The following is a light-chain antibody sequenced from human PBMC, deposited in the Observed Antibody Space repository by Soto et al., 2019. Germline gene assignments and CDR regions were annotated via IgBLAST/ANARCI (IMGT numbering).Light chain of an antibody. CDR1: SSNIGAGYE. V-gene: IGLV1-40*01. Sequence: QSVLTQPPSVSEAPGQRVTISCTGRSSNIGAGYEAHWYQQVPGTAPKILIYENNNRHSGVPDRFSGSKSGTSASLAITGLQAEDEAEYYCQSYDSSLSGYVFGTGTKVTVL. CDR2: ENN. CDR3: QSYDSSLSGYV. J-gene: IGLJ1*01.